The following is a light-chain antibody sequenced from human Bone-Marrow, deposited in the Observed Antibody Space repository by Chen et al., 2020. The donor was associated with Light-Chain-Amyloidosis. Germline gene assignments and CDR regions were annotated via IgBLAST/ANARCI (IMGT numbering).Light chain of an antibody. CDR1: DSNTGAGYD. J-gene: IGLJ1*01. V-gene: IGLV1-40*01. Sequence: QSVLTQPPSVSGAPGQRVTISCTGIDSNTGAGYDVHWYQQLPGTAPKLLIYGNSKRPSGVPDRFAGPKSGTSASLAITGLQAEYEADYYCQSYDSSLSGYVFGAWPKVTVL. CDR3: QSYDSSLSGYV. CDR2: GNS.